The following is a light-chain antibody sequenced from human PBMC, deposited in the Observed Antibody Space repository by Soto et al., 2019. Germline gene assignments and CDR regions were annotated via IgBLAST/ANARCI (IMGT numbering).Light chain of an antibody. CDR1: SGDIGSYNR. V-gene: IGLV2-14*01. J-gene: IGLJ2*01. Sequence: QSALTQPASVSGSPGQSITISGTGTSGDIGSYNRVSWYQQHPGKAPKLIIYEVTDRPSGVSNRFSGSKSGNTASLTISWRQAEDEAEYYCSSYTSSSTLVVFGGETKLTVL. CDR3: SSYTSSSTLVV. CDR2: EVT.